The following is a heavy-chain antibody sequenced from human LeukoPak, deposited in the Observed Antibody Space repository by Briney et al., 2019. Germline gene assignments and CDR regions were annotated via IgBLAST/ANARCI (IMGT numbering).Heavy chain of an antibody. CDR2: IIPIFGTA. J-gene: IGHJ6*03. Sequence: SVKVSCKASGGTFSSYAISWVRRAPGQGLEWMGGIIPIFGTANYAQKFQGRVTITADESTSTAYMELSSLRSEDTAVYYCARQIPPIRIAAAGTNYYYYMDVWGKGTTVTVSS. D-gene: IGHD6-13*01. CDR1: GGTFSSYA. CDR3: ARQIPPIRIAAAGTNYYYYMDV. V-gene: IGHV1-69*13.